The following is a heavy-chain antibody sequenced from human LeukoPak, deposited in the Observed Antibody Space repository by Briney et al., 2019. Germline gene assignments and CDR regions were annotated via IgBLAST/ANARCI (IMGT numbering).Heavy chain of an antibody. D-gene: IGHD6-13*01. V-gene: IGHV4-59*01. Sequence: SETLSLTCTVSGGSISSYHWNWIRQPPGKGLEWIGYIYYSGSTNYNPSLKSRLTISVDTSKNRFSLRLSSVTAADTAVYYCARVTGYMVEDYFDYWGQGTLVTVSS. CDR3: ARVTGYMVEDYFDY. CDR2: IYYSGST. J-gene: IGHJ4*02. CDR1: GGSISSYH.